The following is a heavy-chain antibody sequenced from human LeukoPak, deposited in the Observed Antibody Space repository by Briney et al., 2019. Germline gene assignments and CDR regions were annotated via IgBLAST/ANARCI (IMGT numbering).Heavy chain of an antibody. V-gene: IGHV3-23*01. CDR3: AKEPHMLTGYYTDYFEY. Sequence: GGSLRLSCAASEFTFTSSAMSWVRQAPGKGLGWVSVISGSGHTTYYIESVKGRFTVSRDNSKNTLYLQMTSLRAEDTAVYFCAKEPHMLTGYYTDYFEYWGQGALVTVSS. D-gene: IGHD3-9*01. J-gene: IGHJ4*02. CDR2: ISGSGHTT. CDR1: EFTFTSSA.